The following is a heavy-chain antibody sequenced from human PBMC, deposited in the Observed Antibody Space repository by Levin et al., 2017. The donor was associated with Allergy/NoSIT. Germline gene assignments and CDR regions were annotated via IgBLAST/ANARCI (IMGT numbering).Heavy chain of an antibody. CDR1: GFRFDEYI. D-gene: IGHD1/OR15-1a*01. V-gene: IGHV3-9*01. CDR2: ITWDSSVI. CDR3: VKDIWNKTARFAGFGS. J-gene: IGHJ4*02. Sequence: SLKISCLASGFRFDEYIMFWVRQPPGKGLEYVSGITWDSSVIDSADSVKGRFTISRDNAKNSLYLQMNSLRPEDTAFYYCVKDIWNKTARFAGFGSWGQGTLVTVSS.